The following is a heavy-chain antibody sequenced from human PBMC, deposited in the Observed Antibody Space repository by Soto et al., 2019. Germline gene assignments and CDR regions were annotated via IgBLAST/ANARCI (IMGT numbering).Heavy chain of an antibody. CDR1: GGTFRNSA. D-gene: IGHD1-1*01. V-gene: IGHV1-69*12. J-gene: IGHJ6*02. Sequence: QVQLEQSGPEVKKPGSSVKVSCKASGGTFRNSAISWVRQAPGQGLEWMGGIMTIFRTPDYAQKFQGRVTITADESASTAYMELTGLRSDDTAVYYCARDNDRPQLGGNYYYILDVWGHGTTVTVSS. CDR3: ARDNDRPQLGGNYYYILDV. CDR2: IMTIFRTP.